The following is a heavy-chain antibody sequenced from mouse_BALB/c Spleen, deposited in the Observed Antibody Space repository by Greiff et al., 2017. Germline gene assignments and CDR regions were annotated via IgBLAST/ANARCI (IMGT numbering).Heavy chain of an antibody. CDR1: GYTFTDYA. CDR2: ISTYYGDA. D-gene: IGHD2-14*01. J-gene: IGHJ4*01. CDR3: ARGRYDGYYYAMDY. V-gene: IGHV1S137*01. Sequence: QVQLKQSGAELVRPGVSVKISCKGSGYTFTDYAMHWVKQSHAKSLEWIGVISTYYGDASYNQKFKGKATMTVDKSSSTAYMELARLTSEDSAIYYCARGRYDGYYYAMDYWGQGTSVTVSS.